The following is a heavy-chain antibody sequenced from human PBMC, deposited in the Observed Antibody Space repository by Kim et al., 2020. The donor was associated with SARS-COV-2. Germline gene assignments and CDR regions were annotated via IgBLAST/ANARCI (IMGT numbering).Heavy chain of an antibody. CDR3: ARGTSELLPVLDY. J-gene: IGHJ4*02. Sequence: ASVKVSCKASGYTFTTYYMHWVRQAPGQGLEWMGIINPSGGRATYAQKFQGTVTFTRDTSTSTVYLDLSSLRSEDTAVYYCARGTSELLPVLDYWGQGTLVTVSS. CDR2: INPSGGRA. CDR1: GYTFTTYY. V-gene: IGHV1-46*01. D-gene: IGHD6-6*01.